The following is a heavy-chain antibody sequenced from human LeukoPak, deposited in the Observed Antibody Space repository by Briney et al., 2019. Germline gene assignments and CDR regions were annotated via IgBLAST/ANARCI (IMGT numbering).Heavy chain of an antibody. V-gene: IGHV4-39*07. CDR2: IYHSGST. J-gene: IGHJ4*02. D-gene: IGHD3-10*02. CDR3: ARGGSLWSGY. Sequence: SETLSLTCTVSGGSISSSSYYWGWIRQPPGKGLEWIGSIYHSGSTYYNPSLKSRVTISVDTSKNQFSLKLSSVTAADTAVYYCARGGSLWSGYWGQGTLVTVSS. CDR1: GGSISSSSYY.